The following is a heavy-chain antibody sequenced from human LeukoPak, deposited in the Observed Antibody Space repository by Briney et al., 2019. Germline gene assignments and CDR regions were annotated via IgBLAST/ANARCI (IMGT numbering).Heavy chain of an antibody. V-gene: IGHV3-23*01. D-gene: IGHD3-10*01. Sequence: PGGSLRLSCAASGFTFSHYALSWVRQAPGKGLEWVSAISGSGTSTYYADSVKGRFTLSRDNSKNTLYLQMNSLRAEDTAVYYCAKDSAFYASGSRFDYWGQGTLVTVPS. J-gene: IGHJ4*02. CDR3: AKDSAFYASGSRFDY. CDR1: GFTFSHYA. CDR2: ISGSGTST.